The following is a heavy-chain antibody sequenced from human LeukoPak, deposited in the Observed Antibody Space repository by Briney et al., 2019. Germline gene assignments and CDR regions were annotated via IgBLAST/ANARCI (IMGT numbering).Heavy chain of an antibody. J-gene: IGHJ3*02. V-gene: IGHV1-69*06. D-gene: IGHD4-23*01. CDR2: IIPIFGTA. CDR1: GGTFSSYA. CDR3: ARDGGLGTRRNDAFDI. Sequence: ASVKVSCKASGGTFSSYAISWVRQAPGQGLEWMGGIIPIFGTANYAQKFQGRVTITADKSTSTAYMELSSLRSEDTAVYYCARDGGLGTRRNDAFDIWGQGTMVTVSS.